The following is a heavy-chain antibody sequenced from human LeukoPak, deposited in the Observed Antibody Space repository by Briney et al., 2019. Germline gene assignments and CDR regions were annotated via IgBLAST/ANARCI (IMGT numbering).Heavy chain of an antibody. CDR1: GGSITSYY. J-gene: IGHJ4*02. V-gene: IGHV4-59*01. Sequence: SETLSLTCTVSGGSITSYYWSWIRQPPGKGLEWIGYINNRGTTNYNPSLKSRVTISFDTSRNQFSLKLSSVTAADTAVYYCARVAGDYSSSFLDYWGQGTLVTVSS. CDR3: ARVAGDYSSSFLDY. CDR2: INNRGTT. D-gene: IGHD6-13*01.